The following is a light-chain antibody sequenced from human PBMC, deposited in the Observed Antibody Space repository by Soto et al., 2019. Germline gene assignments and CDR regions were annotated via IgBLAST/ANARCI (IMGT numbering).Light chain of an antibody. Sequence: QSVLTQPPSASGTPGQRDTISCSGSNSNIRSNTVNWYQQLPGTAPKLLIYSNNQRPSGVPDRFSGSKSGTSASLAISGLQSEDEADYYCAAWDDSLNGHVVFGGGTKLTVL. CDR1: NSNIRSNT. V-gene: IGLV1-44*01. CDR3: AAWDDSLNGHVV. J-gene: IGLJ2*01. CDR2: SNN.